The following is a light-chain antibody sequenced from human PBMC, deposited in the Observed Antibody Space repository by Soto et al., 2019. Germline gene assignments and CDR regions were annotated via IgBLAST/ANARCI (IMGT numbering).Light chain of an antibody. J-gene: IGLJ2*01. V-gene: IGLV2-14*01. CDR1: SSDVGGYDY. CDR3: SSYTSSNTLGDVV. CDR2: DVS. Sequence: QSALTQPASVSGSPGQSITISCTGTSSDVGGYDYVSWYQQHPGKAPKLMIYDVSNRPSGVSNRFSGSKSGNTASLTISGLQAEDEADYYGSSYTSSNTLGDVVFGGGTKLTVL.